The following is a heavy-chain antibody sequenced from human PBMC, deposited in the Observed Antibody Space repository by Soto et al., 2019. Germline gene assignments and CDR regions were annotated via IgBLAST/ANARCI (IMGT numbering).Heavy chain of an antibody. CDR3: AREYVVDYGDTPDYDGMDV. Sequence: SVKVSCKASGYTFTSYYMHWVRQAPGQGLEWMGIINPSGGSTSYAQKFQGRVTMTRDTSTSTVDMELSSLRSEDTAVYYCAREYVVDYGDTPDYDGMDVWGQGTRVTV. CDR2: INPSGGST. CDR1: GYTFTSYY. V-gene: IGHV1-46*01. J-gene: IGHJ6*02. D-gene: IGHD4-17*01.